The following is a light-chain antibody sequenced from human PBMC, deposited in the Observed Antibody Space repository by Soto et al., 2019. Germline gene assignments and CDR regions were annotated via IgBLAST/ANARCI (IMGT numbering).Light chain of an antibody. V-gene: IGKV1-5*03. J-gene: IGKJ2*01. Sequence: DIQMTQSPSTLSASVGDRVTISCRTSQSVGSNLAWYQQKPGKVPKLLIFQASTLETGVPSRFSGSGSGTEFTLSINSLQPDDFATYYCQHYDVYPYAFGQGTKVEIK. CDR3: QHYDVYPYA. CDR2: QAS. CDR1: QSVGSN.